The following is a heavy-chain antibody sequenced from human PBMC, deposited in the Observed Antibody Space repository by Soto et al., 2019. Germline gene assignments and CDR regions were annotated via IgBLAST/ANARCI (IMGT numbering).Heavy chain of an antibody. J-gene: IGHJ4*02. CDR2: IIPILGIA. D-gene: IGHD2-15*01. Sequence: QVQLVQSGAEVKKPGSSGKVSCKASGGTFSSYTISWVRQAPGQGLEWMGRIIPILGIANYAQKFQGRVTITADKSTSTAYMELSSLRSEDTAVYYCARPNLGYCSGGSCYSFVYWGQGTLVTVSS. CDR3: ARPNLGYCSGGSCYSFVY. V-gene: IGHV1-69*02. CDR1: GGTFSSYT.